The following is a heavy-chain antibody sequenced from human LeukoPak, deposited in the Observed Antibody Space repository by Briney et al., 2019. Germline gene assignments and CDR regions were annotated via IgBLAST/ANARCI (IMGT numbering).Heavy chain of an antibody. D-gene: IGHD6-13*01. J-gene: IGHJ4*02. CDR3: ARDHYEGGSSSWSPYYFDY. Sequence: TGGSLRLSCAASGFTFSSYSMNWVRQAPGKGLEWVSYISSSSSTIYYADSVKGRFTISRDNAKNSLYLQMNSLRDEDTAVYYCARDHYEGGSSSWSPYYFDYWGQGTLVTVSS. CDR1: GFTFSSYS. CDR2: ISSSSSTI. V-gene: IGHV3-48*02.